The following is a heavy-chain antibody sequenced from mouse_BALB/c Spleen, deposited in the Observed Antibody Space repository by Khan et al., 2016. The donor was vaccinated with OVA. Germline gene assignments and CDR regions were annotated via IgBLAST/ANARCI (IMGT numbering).Heavy chain of an antibody. CDR3: ARKPYGWYFDV. CDR1: GYSITSDYA. Sequence: VQLKQSGPGLVKPSQSLSLTCTVTGYSITSDYAWNWIRQFPGNKLEWMGYISYSGSTSYNPSLKSRISITRDTSKNQFFLQLNSVTTEDTATYYCARKPYGWYFDVWGAGTTVTVSS. V-gene: IGHV3-2*02. CDR2: ISYSGST. D-gene: IGHD1-1*02. J-gene: IGHJ1*01.